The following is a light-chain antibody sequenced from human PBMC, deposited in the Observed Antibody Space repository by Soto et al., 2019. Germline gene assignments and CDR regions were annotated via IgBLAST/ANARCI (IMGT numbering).Light chain of an antibody. CDR3: SSYTSSSTLGVV. CDR2: DVS. J-gene: IGLJ2*01. CDR1: SSDVGGYNY. Sequence: QSALTQPASVSGSPGQSITISCTGTSSDVGGYNYVSWYQQHPGKAPKLMIYDVSNRPSGVSNRFSGSKSGNTASLTISXXXXXXXXXYYXSSYTSSSTLGVVFGGGTKLTVL. V-gene: IGLV2-14*01.